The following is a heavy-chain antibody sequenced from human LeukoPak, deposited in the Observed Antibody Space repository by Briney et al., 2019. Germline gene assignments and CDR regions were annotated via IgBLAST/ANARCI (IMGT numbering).Heavy chain of an antibody. D-gene: IGHD3-10*01. Sequence: GGSLRLSCAASGFTFSSYWMHWVRQAPGKGLVWVSRINSDGSSISYADSVKGRFTISRDNAKNTLYLQMNSLRAEDTAVYYCARGGVLLWFGELLDQYYFDYWGQGTLVTVSS. J-gene: IGHJ4*02. CDR1: GFTFSSYW. CDR3: ARGGVLLWFGELLDQYYFDY. CDR2: INSDGSSI. V-gene: IGHV3-74*01.